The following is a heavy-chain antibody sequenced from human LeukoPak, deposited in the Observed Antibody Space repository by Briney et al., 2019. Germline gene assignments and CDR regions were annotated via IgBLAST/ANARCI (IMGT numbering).Heavy chain of an antibody. CDR1: GFTFSSYW. V-gene: IGHV3-23*01. CDR2: TRGTGGYT. Sequence: GGSLRLSCAASGFTFSSYWMSWVRQAPGKGLEWVSGTRGTGGYTYYADSVKGRFTISRDNSKNTLYLQMNSLRAEDTAVYYCAKDFYDFLTGSIDYWGQGTLVTVSS. J-gene: IGHJ4*02. D-gene: IGHD3-9*01. CDR3: AKDFYDFLTGSIDY.